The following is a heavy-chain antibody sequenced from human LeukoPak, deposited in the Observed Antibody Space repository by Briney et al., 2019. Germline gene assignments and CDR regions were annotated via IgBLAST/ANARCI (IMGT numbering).Heavy chain of an antibody. Sequence: GGSLRLSCAASGFTFSSYSMNWVRQAPGKGLEWVSSISSSSSYIYYADSVKGRFTISRDNAKNSLYLQMNSLRAEDTAVYYCARDWSSGRMTPDDAFDIWGQGTMVTVSS. V-gene: IGHV3-21*01. CDR3: ARDWSSGRMTPDDAFDI. CDR2: ISSSSSYI. CDR1: GFTFSSYS. J-gene: IGHJ3*02. D-gene: IGHD3-10*01.